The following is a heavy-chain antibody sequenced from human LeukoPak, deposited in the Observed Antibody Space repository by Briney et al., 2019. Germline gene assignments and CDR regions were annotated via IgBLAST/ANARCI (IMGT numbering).Heavy chain of an antibody. CDR1: GYSISSGYY. CDR2: IYHSGST. Sequence: SETLSLTCAVSGYSISSGYYWGWIRQPPGKGLEWIGSIYHSGSTYYNPSLKSRVTISVDTSKNQFSLKLSSVTAADTAVYYCARLPFGDPSKGHGAFDIWGQGTMVTVSS. J-gene: IGHJ3*02. D-gene: IGHD3-16*01. CDR3: ARLPFGDPSKGHGAFDI. V-gene: IGHV4-38-2*01.